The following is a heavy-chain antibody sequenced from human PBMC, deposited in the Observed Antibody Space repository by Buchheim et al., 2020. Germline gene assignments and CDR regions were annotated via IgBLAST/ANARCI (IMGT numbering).Heavy chain of an antibody. V-gene: IGHV1-69*01. CDR1: GGTLSSYA. J-gene: IGHJ6*03. CDR3: ARGRPIAARHLLYYYYMDV. D-gene: IGHD6-6*01. Sequence: QVQLVQSGAEVKKPGSSVKVSCKASGGTLSSYAISWVRQAPGQGLEWMGGIIPIFGTANYAQKFQGRVTITADESTSTAYMELSSLRSEDTAVYYCARGRPIAARHLLYYYYMDVWGKGTT. CDR2: IIPIFGTA.